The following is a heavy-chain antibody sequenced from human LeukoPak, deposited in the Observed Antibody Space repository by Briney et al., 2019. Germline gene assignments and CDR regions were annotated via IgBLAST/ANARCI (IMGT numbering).Heavy chain of an antibody. CDR1: GGSISSSSYY. D-gene: IGHD3-3*02. J-gene: IGHJ4*02. V-gene: IGHV4-39*01. CDR3: ARGQFWSGYFDY. Sequence: PSETLSLTCTVSGGSISSSSYYWGWIRQPPGKGREWIGSIYYSGSTYYNPSLKSRVTISVDTSKNQFSLKLSSVTAADTAVYYCARGQFWSGYFDYWGQGTLVTVSS. CDR2: IYYSGST.